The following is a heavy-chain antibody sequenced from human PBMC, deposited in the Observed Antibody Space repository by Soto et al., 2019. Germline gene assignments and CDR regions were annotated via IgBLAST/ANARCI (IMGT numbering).Heavy chain of an antibody. Sequence: QLQLVQSGSEVKKPGASVKVSCKTSGFTFTNYGFTWVRQAPGKGLEWMGWSSALNGFTNYAQDFQGRVTLTTDSSTNTAYMELRGLRSDDTAFYYCAATTSIASRLRDWRQGTLVSVAS. J-gene: IGHJ4*02. CDR2: SSALNGFT. CDR1: GFTFTNYG. D-gene: IGHD6-6*01. V-gene: IGHV1-18*01. CDR3: AATTSIASRLRD.